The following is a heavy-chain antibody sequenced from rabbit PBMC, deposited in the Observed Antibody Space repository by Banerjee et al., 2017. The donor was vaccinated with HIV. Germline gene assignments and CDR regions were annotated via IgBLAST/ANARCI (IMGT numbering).Heavy chain of an antibody. CDR2: IDAGDSGST. CDR3: ARVFSYASSSAYYIGYGMDL. V-gene: IGHV1S45*01. Sequence: QQQLEESGGDLVKPEGSLTLTCKASGFSFSSSSYMCWVRQAPGKGLEWVACIDAGDSGSTYYANWAKGRFTISLDNAQNTVFLQMTSLTAADTATYFCARVFSYASSSAYYIGYGMDLWGQGTLVTVS. D-gene: IGHD1-1*01. CDR1: GFSFSSSSY. J-gene: IGHJ6*01.